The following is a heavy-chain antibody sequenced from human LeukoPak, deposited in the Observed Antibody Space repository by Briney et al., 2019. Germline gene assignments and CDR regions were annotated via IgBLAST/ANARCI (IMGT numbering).Heavy chain of an antibody. CDR3: ARDRWKGSSSWSPADY. V-gene: IGHV3-30-3*01. D-gene: IGHD6-13*01. CDR2: ISYDGSNK. CDR1: GFTFSSYA. Sequence: PGRSLRLSCAASGFTFSSYAMHWVRQAPGKGLEWVAVISYDGSNKYYADPVKGRFTISRDNSKNTLYLQMNSLSAEDTAVYYCARDRWKGSSSWSPADYWGQGTPVIVSS. J-gene: IGHJ4*02.